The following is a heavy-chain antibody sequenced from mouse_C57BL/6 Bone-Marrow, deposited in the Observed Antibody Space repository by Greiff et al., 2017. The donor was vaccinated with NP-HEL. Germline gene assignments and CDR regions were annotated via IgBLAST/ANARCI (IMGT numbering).Heavy chain of an antibody. J-gene: IGHJ2*01. CDR1: GYTFTSYW. CDR3: ARERYYGSSDY. CDR2: FDPNSGGT. Sequence: QVQLQQSGAELVKPGASVKLSCKASGYTFTSYWMHWVKQRPGRGLEWIGRFDPNSGGTKYNEKFKSKATLTVDKPSSTAYMQLSSLTSEDSAVCECARERYYGSSDYWGQGTTLTVSS. V-gene: IGHV1-72*01. D-gene: IGHD1-1*01.